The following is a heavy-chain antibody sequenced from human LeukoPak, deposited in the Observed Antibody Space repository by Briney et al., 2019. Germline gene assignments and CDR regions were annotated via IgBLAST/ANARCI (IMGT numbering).Heavy chain of an antibody. CDR1: GYTFTGYY. CDR3: AILPEDIVVVPALDV. CDR2: INPNSGGT. D-gene: IGHD2-2*01. Sequence: GASVKVSCKASGYTFTGYYMHWVRQAPGQGLEWMGWINPNSGGTNYAQKFQGRVTMTRDTSISTAYMELSRLRSDDTAVYYCAILPEDIVVVPALDVWGKGTTVTVSS. V-gene: IGHV1-2*02. J-gene: IGHJ6*04.